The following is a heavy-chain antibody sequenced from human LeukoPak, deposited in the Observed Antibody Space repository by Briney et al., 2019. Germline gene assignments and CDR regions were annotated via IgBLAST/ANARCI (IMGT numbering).Heavy chain of an antibody. D-gene: IGHD4-17*01. CDR1: GFTFSSRW. CDR2: INSDVSSA. Sequence: PGGSLRLSCVASGFTFSSRWMHWVRQAPGKGLVWVSRINSDVSSAGYADSVKGRFAISRDDAKNTLYLQMNSLRAEDTAVYYCARAGYGDPYYFDYWGQGTLVTVSS. CDR3: ARAGYGDPYYFDY. V-gene: IGHV3-74*01. J-gene: IGHJ4*02.